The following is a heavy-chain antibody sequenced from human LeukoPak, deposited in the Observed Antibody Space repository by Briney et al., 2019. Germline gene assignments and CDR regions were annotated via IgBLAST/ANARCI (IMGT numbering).Heavy chain of an antibody. CDR3: ARERPPGDSTSWSLAGYFDF. J-gene: IGHJ4*02. V-gene: IGHV1-69*05. D-gene: IGHD6-13*01. CDR2: IITIFGTV. Sequence: ASVKVSCKASGGTFSSYAISWVRQAPGQGLEWMGRIITIFGTVNYAQNFQGRVTITTDESTSTAYMELSSLRSEDTAVYYCARERPPGDSTSWSLAGYFDFWGQGTLVTVSS. CDR1: GGTFSSYA.